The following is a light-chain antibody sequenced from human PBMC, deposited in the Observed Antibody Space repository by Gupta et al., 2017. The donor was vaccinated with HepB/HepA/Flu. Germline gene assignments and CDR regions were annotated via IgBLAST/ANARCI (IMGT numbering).Light chain of an antibody. CDR3: QQYYSTPWT. CDR2: WAS. V-gene: IGKV4-1*01. Sequence: DIVMTQPPDSLAVSLGERATINCKSSQSVLYSSNNKNYLAWYQQKPGQPPKLLIYWASTRESGVPDRFSGSGSGTDFTLTISSLQAEDVAVYYCQQYYSTPWTFGQGPRWKSN. CDR1: QSVLYSSNNKNY. J-gene: IGKJ1*01.